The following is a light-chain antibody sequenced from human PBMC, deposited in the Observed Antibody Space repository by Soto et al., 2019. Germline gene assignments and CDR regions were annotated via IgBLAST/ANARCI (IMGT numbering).Light chain of an antibody. Sequence: QSALTQPASVSGSPGQSITISCTGTSSNVGSYKLVSWYQQHPGKAPKLMIFEVNKRPSGVSNRFSGSKSGNTASLTISGLQAEDEADYYCSSYTGSNIVFGGGTKLTVL. J-gene: IGLJ3*02. V-gene: IGLV2-14*02. CDR1: SSNVGSYKL. CDR3: SSYTGSNIV. CDR2: EVN.